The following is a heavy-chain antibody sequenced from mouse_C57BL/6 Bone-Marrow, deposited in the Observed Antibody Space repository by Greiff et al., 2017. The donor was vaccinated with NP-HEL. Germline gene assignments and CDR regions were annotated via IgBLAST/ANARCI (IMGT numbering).Heavy chain of an antibody. CDR2: IWGVGST. D-gene: IGHD2-4*01. V-gene: IGHV2-6*01. CDR1: GFSLTSYG. CDR3: ASLYYDYDEAY. J-gene: IGHJ3*01. Sequence: VQLQQSGPGLVAPSQSLSITCTVSGFSLTSYGVDWVRQSPGKGLEWLGVIWGVGSTNYNSALKSRLSISKDNSKSQVFLKMNSLQTDDTAMYYCASLYYDYDEAYWGQGTLVTVSA.